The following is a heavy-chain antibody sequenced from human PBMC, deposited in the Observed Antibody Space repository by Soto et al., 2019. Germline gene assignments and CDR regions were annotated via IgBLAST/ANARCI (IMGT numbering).Heavy chain of an antibody. CDR1: GGSISSGDYY. CDR3: ARHDSSDYSFDI. D-gene: IGHD3-22*01. V-gene: IGHV4-30-4*01. Sequence: QVQLQESGPGLVKPSQTLSLTCTVSGGSISSGDYYWNWIRQPPGKGLEWIGYMSYRGSTYHNPSLESRVTISLDPSKNQFSLRLSSVPAADTAVYYCARHDSSDYSFDIWGQGTTVTVSS. J-gene: IGHJ3*02. CDR2: MSYRGST.